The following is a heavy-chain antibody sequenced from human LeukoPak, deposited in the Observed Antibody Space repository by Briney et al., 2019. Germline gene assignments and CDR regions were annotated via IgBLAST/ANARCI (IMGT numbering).Heavy chain of an antibody. J-gene: IGHJ6*03. V-gene: IGHV4-39*01. Sequence: SETLSLTCTVSGGSISSSSYYWGWIRQPPGKGLEWIGSIYYSGSTYYNPSLKSRVTISVDTSKNQFSLKLSSVTAADTAVYYCARQATYYDFWSGYYTQGYYYYTDVWGKGTTVTVSS. D-gene: IGHD3-3*01. CDR2: IYYSGST. CDR1: GGSISSSSYY. CDR3: ARQATYYDFWSGYYTQGYYYYTDV.